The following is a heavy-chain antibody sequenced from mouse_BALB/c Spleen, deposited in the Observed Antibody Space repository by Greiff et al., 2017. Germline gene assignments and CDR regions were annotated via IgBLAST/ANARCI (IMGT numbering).Heavy chain of an antibody. CDR3: ARPYYGNSYYYAMDY. CDR2: ILPGSGST. D-gene: IGHD2-10*01. CDR1: GYTFSSYW. Sequence: VQLQQSGAELMKPGASVKISCKATGYTFSSYWIEWVKQRPGHGLEWIGEILPGSGSTNYNEKFKGKATFTADTSSNTAYMQLSSLTSEDTAVYYCARPYYGNSYYYAMDYWGQGTSVTVSS. V-gene: IGHV1-9*01. J-gene: IGHJ4*01.